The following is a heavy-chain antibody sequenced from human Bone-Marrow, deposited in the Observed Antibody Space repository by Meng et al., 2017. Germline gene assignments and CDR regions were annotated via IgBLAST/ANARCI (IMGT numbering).Heavy chain of an antibody. CDR2: INPNSGGT. CDR3: ANWNDGLLNY. Sequence: QVQLVQSGAELKKPGSSVKVYCKASGGTFSSYAISWVRQAPGQGLEWMGRINPNSGGTNYAQKFQGRVTMTRDTSISTAYMELSRLRSDDTAVYYCANWNDGLLNYWGQGTLVTVSS. V-gene: IGHV1-2*06. CDR1: GGTFSSYA. D-gene: IGHD1-1*01. J-gene: IGHJ4*02.